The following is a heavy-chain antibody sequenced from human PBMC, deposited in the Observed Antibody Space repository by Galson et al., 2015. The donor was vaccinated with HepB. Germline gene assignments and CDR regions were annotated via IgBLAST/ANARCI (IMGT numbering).Heavy chain of an antibody. V-gene: IGHV3-21*01. CDR2: ISSSSSYI. CDR1: GFTFSDYS. Sequence: SLRLSCAASGFTFSDYSMNWVRQAPGKGLEWVSYISSSSSYIYYADSVKGRFTISRDNAKNSLYLQMNSLRAEDTAVYYCARGAYSQDWYFDLWGRGTLVTVSS. J-gene: IGHJ2*01. D-gene: IGHD5-18*01. CDR3: ARGAYSQDWYFDL.